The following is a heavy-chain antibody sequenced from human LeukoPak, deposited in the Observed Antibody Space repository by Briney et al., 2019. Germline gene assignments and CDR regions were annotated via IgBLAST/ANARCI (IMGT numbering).Heavy chain of an antibody. Sequence: PSETLSLTCTVSGVSVSSGSYYWSWIRQPPGKGLEWIGYIYYSGSTNYNPSLKSRVTISVDTSKNQFSLKLSSVTAADTAVYYCARQPVSSGYYYVSPTDYWGQGTLVTVSS. D-gene: IGHD3-22*01. CDR2: IYYSGST. V-gene: IGHV4-61*01. CDR3: ARQPVSSGYYYVSPTDY. CDR1: GVSVSSGSYY. J-gene: IGHJ4*02.